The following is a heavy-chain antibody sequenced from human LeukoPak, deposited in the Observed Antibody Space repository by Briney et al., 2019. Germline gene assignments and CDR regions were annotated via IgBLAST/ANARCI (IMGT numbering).Heavy chain of an antibody. CDR3: ARDSIFDY. CDR1: GFTFSSYA. D-gene: IGHD2/OR15-2a*01. V-gene: IGHV3-30*04. CDR2: ISYDGSNK. Sequence: GRSLRISCAASGFTFSSYAMHWVRQAPGKGLEWVAVISYDGSNKYYADSVKGRFTISRDNSKNTLYLQMNSLKAEDTAVYYCARDSIFDYWGQGTLVTVSS. J-gene: IGHJ4*02.